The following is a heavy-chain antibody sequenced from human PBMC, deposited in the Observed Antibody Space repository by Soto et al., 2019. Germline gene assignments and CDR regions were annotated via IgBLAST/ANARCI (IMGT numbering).Heavy chain of an antibody. V-gene: IGHV3-15*01. J-gene: IGHJ4*01. Sequence: GGSLRLCCAASGFTFSNFGMHWVRQAPGKGLEWVAAISADGGTTDFAAPVKVRFAISRDDSQNMVYLQMTSLKIEDTAVYFCTSDSYSNMIVVRFDYWGHGTLVTV. CDR1: GFTFSNFG. D-gene: IGHD3-22*01. CDR3: TSDSYSNMIVVRFDY. CDR2: ISADGGTT.